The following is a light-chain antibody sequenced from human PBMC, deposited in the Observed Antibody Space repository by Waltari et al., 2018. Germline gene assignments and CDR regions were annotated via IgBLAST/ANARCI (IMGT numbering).Light chain of an antibody. CDR2: DAS. J-gene: IGKJ4*01. CDR1: QSITNY. CDR3: QQRSNWPLLT. V-gene: IGKV3-11*01. Sequence: EIVLTQSPATLSLSPGERATPSCRASQSITNYLAWYQQKRGQAPRLLISDASNRATGIPARFSGSGSGTDFTLTISGLEPEDFAVYYCQQRSNWPLLTFGGGTKVEIK.